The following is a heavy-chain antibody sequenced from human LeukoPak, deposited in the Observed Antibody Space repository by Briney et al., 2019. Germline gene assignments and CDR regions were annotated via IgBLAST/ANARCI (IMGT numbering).Heavy chain of an antibody. V-gene: IGHV1-69*13. Sequence: SVKVSCKASGGTFSSYAISWVRQAPGQGLEWMGGIIPIFGTANYAQKFQGRVTITADESTSTAYMELSSLRSEDAAVYYCARRKATTRLNYYFDYWGQGTLVTVSS. J-gene: IGHJ4*02. CDR1: GGTFSSYA. CDR2: IIPIFGTA. D-gene: IGHD1-26*01. CDR3: ARRKATTRLNYYFDY.